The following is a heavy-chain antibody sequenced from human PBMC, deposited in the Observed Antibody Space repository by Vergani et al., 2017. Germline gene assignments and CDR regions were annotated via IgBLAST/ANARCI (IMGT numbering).Heavy chain of an antibody. CDR2: IYYSGST. CDR3: ARSWQLDY. V-gene: IGHV4-39*01. D-gene: IGHD6-13*01. Sequence: QLQLQESGPGLVKPSETLSLTCTVSGGSISSSSYYWGWIRQPPGKGVEWIGIIYYSGSTYYNPSPKSRVTISVDTSKNQFSLRLSSVTAADTAVYYCARSWQLDYWGQGTLVTVAS. J-gene: IGHJ4*02. CDR1: GGSISSSSYY.